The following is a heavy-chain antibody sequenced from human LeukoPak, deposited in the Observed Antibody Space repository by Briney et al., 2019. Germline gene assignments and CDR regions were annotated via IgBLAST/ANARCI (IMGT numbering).Heavy chain of an antibody. CDR2: LSGSGGST. D-gene: IGHD5-18*01. CDR1: GFTFSSCA. J-gene: IGHJ4*02. Sequence: GGSLRLSCVGSGFTFSSCAMIWVRQTPGKGLEWVSALSGSGGSTYYADSVKGRFTISRDNSKNTLYLQMNSLRAEDTAVYYCARDRRLPGDTDYWGQGTLVTVSS. CDR3: ARDRRLPGDTDY. V-gene: IGHV3-23*01.